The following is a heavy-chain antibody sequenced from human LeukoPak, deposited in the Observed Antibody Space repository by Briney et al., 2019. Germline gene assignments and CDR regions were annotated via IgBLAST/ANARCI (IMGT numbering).Heavy chain of an antibody. V-gene: IGHV3-21*01. CDR1: GFTFSSYS. Sequence: GGSLRLSCAASGFTFSSYSMNWVRQAPGKGLEWVSSISSSSSYIYYADSVKGRFTISRDNAKNSLYQQMNSLRAEDTAVYYCARDLTTVTTRGWGQGTLVTVSS. D-gene: IGHD4-17*01. CDR2: ISSSSSYI. CDR3: ARDLTTVTTRG. J-gene: IGHJ4*02.